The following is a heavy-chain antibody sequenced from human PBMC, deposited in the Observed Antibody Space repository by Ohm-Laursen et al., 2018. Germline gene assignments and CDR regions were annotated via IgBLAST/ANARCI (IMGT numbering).Heavy chain of an antibody. CDR2: IIPILGIA. J-gene: IGHJ4*02. Sequence: GASVNVSCKASAGTFSSYAISWVRQAPGQGLEWMGRIIPILGIANYAQKFQGRVTITADKSTSTAYMELSSLRSEDTAVYYCASPFGGSGYSHWGQGTLVTVSS. CDR3: ASPFGGSGYSH. CDR1: AGTFSSYA. V-gene: IGHV1-69*04. D-gene: IGHD3-22*01.